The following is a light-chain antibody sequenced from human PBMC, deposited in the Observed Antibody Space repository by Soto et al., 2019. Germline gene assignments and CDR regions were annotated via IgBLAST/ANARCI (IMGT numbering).Light chain of an antibody. V-gene: IGLV2-14*01. CDR2: DVS. J-gene: IGLJ1*01. CDR1: SSDVGDYNY. Sequence: QSVLTQPASVSGSPGQSITISCTGTSSDVGDYNYVSWYQQHPGKAPKLMIFDVSNRPSGVANRFSGSKSGNTASLTISGLQAEDAADYYCSSYTSSSTRVFGTGTKLTVL. CDR3: SSYTSSSTRV.